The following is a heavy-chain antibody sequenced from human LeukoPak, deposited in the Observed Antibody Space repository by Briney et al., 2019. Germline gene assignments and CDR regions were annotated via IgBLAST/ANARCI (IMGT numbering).Heavy chain of an antibody. Sequence: SSETLSLTCTVSGGSISSYYWSWIRQPAGKGLEWIGRIYTSGSTNYNPSLKSRVTISVDTSKNQFSLKLSSVTAADTAVYYCARATKRQLLGAFDIWGQGTMVTVSS. CDR2: IYTSGST. CDR3: ARATKRQLLGAFDI. J-gene: IGHJ3*02. CDR1: GGSISSYY. D-gene: IGHD1-1*01. V-gene: IGHV4-4*07.